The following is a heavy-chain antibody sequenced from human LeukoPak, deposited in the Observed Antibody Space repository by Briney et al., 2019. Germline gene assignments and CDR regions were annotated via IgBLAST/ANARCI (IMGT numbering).Heavy chain of an antibody. V-gene: IGHV3-23*01. CDR3: AGSSGWDNEYFQH. D-gene: IGHD6-19*01. Sequence: GGSLRLSCAASGFTFSSYAMSWVRQAPGKGLEWVSAISGSGGSTYYADSVKGRFTISRDNSKNTLYLQMNSLRAEDTAVYYCAGSSGWDNEYFQHWGQGTLVTVSS. CDR2: ISGSGGST. J-gene: IGHJ1*01. CDR1: GFTFSSYA.